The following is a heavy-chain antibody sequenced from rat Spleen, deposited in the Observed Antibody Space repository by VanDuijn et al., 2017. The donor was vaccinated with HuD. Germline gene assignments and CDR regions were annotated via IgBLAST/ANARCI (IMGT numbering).Heavy chain of an antibody. V-gene: IGHV2-63*01. CDR2: RWYDGDT. CDR3: TRDKFITTPFDY. D-gene: IGHD1-10*01. J-gene: IGHJ2*01. CDR1: GFSLTSYS. Sequence: QVQLKESGPGLVQPSETLSLTCTVTGFSLTSYSVSWVRQPSGKGPEGRGRRWYDGDTAYNSALKSRLSISRATPKHQVFLKMNNLQTDDTGTYYCTRDKFITTPFDYWGQGVMVTVSS.